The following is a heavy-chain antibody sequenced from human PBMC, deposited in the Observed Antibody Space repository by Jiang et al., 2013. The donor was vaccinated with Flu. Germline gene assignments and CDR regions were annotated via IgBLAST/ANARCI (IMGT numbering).Heavy chain of an antibody. V-gene: IGHV1-69*02. CDR1: GGTFSSYT. J-gene: IGHJ4*02. D-gene: IGHD4-17*01. CDR3: ARGIRMTTGDY. CDR2: IIPILGIA. Sequence: SSVKVSCKASGGTFSSYTISWVRQAPGQGLEWMGRIIPILGIANYAQKFQGRVTITADRSTSTAYMELSSLRSEDTAVYYCARGIRMTTGDYWGQGTLVTVSS.